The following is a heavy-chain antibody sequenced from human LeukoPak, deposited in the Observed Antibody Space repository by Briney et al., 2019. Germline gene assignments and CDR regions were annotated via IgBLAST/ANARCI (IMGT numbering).Heavy chain of an antibody. V-gene: IGHV4-59*08. D-gene: IGHD6-19*01. CDR2: IYYSGST. Sequence: SETLSLTCTVSGGSVSGYYWSWIRQPPGKGLEWIGYIYYSGSTDYNPSLKCRVTISSDTSKNQFSLKLSSVTAADTAVYYCARRGYSSGYYYLDYWGQGTLVAVSS. CDR3: ARRGYSSGYYYLDY. J-gene: IGHJ4*02. CDR1: GGSVSGYY.